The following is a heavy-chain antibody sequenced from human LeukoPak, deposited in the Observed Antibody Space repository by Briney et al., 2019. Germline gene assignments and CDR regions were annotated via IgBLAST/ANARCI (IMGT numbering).Heavy chain of an antibody. V-gene: IGHV4-34*01. Sequence: KPSETLSLTCTVSGGSISVYYWSWIRQPPGKGLEWIGEINHSGSTNYNPSPKSRVTISVDTSKNQFSLKLSSVTAADTAVYYCARGMVRGVHFDYWGPGALVTVSS. J-gene: IGHJ4*02. CDR2: INHSGST. D-gene: IGHD3-10*01. CDR3: ARGMVRGVHFDY. CDR1: GGSISVYY.